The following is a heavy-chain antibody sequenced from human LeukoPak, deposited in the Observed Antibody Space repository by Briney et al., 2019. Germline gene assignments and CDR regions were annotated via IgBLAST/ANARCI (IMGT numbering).Heavy chain of an antibody. CDR2: INHSGSI. J-gene: IGHJ5*02. V-gene: IGHV4-59*08. Sequence: PSETLSLTCTVSGGSITNYYWTWIRQPPGKGLEWIGEINHSGSINYNPSLKSRVTISVDTSKNQFSLKLNSVTAADTAVYYCARRVVGATNYFDPWGQGTLVTVSS. CDR1: GGSITNYY. D-gene: IGHD1-26*01. CDR3: ARRVVGATNYFDP.